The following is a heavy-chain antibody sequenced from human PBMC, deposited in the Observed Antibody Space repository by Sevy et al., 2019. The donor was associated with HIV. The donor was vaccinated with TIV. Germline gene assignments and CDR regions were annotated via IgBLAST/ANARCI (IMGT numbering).Heavy chain of an antibody. D-gene: IGHD3-22*01. CDR3: ATTKDYYDSSGHPSDY. J-gene: IGHJ4*02. CDR2: FDPEDGET. Sequence: ASVKVSCKGSGSTLSRLSMHWVRQAPGKGLEWMGSFDPEDGETIYPQKFQGRLTMTEDTSTDTAYMELSSLRSEDTAVYYCATTKDYYDSSGHPSDYWGQGTLVTVSS. V-gene: IGHV1-24*01. CDR1: GSTLSRLS.